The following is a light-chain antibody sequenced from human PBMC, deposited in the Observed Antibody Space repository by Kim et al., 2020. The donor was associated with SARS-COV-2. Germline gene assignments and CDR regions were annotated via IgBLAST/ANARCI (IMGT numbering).Light chain of an antibody. J-gene: IGKJ3*01. V-gene: IGKV1-39*01. CDR2: AAS. CDR1: QSISSH. Sequence: DIQMTQSPSSLSASVGDRVTITCRTTQSISSHLNWYQQKPGRAPKLLISAASTLQGGVPSRLSGSGSETDFTLTISSLQPEDFVTYFCQQSYITPFTFGPGTKVDIK. CDR3: QQSYITPFT.